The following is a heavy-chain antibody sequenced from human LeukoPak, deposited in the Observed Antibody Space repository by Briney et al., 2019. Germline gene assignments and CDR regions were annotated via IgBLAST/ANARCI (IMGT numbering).Heavy chain of an antibody. Sequence: ASVKVSCKASGYTFTDYYMHWVRQAPGQGLEWMGWINPNSGGTNYAQKFQGRVTMTRDTSISTAYMELSRLRSDDTAVYYCARESPVRRQFDYWGQGTLVTVSS. V-gene: IGHV1-2*02. CDR2: INPNSGGT. J-gene: IGHJ4*02. CDR1: GYTFTDYY. CDR3: ARESPVRRQFDY.